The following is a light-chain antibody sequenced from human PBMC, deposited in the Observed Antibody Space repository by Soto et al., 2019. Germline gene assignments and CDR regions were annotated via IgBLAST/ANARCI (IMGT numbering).Light chain of an antibody. Sequence: IQLTQSPSSLSASVGDRVTISCRASQGIANFLAWYQQKPGKAPKLLIYAASTLQSGVPSRFSGSGSGIYFTLTISSLQPEDFATYYCQQLNSFPIPFGPGTKVDIK. V-gene: IGKV1-9*01. CDR2: AAS. J-gene: IGKJ3*01. CDR1: QGIANF. CDR3: QQLNSFPIP.